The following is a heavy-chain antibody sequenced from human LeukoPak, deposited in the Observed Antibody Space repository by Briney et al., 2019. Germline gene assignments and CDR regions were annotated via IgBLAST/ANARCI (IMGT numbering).Heavy chain of an antibody. CDR2: IYSGGST. D-gene: IGHD2-15*01. Sequence: PGESLPLSCAASGFTVSSNYMSWVRQPPGKGLEWVSVIYSGGSTYYADSVKGRFTISRDNSKNTLYLQMSSLRAEDTAVYYCARLGLRFVVVVADYYFDYWGQGTLVTVSS. CDR1: GFTVSSNY. CDR3: ARLGLRFVVVVADYYFDY. J-gene: IGHJ4*02. V-gene: IGHV3-53*01.